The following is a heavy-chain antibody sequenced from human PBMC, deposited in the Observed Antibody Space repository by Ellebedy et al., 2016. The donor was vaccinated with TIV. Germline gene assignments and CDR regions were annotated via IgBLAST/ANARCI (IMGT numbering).Heavy chain of an antibody. J-gene: IGHJ6*02. Sequence: ASVKVSXXVSGYTLTELSMHWVRQAPGKGLEWMGGFDPEDGETIYAQKFQGRVTMTRDTSTSTVYMELSSLRSEDTAVYYCARDDYGDYGYYYYGMDVWGQGTTVTVSS. V-gene: IGHV1-24*01. CDR2: FDPEDGET. CDR3: ARDDYGDYGYYYYGMDV. D-gene: IGHD4-17*01. CDR1: GYTLTELS.